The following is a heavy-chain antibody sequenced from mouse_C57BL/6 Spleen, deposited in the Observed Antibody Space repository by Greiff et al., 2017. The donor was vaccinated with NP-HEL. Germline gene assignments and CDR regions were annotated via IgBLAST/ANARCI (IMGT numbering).Heavy chain of an antibody. CDR3: ARGAQATGAY. CDR1: GYTFTSYW. V-gene: IGHV1-64*01. Sequence: QVQLQQSGAELVKPGASVKLSCKASGYTFTSYWMHWVKQRPGQGLEWIGMIPPNSGSTNYNEKFKSKATLTVDKSSSTAYMQLSSLTSEDSAVDYCARGAQATGAYWGQGTLVTVSA. D-gene: IGHD3-2*02. CDR2: IPPNSGST. J-gene: IGHJ3*01.